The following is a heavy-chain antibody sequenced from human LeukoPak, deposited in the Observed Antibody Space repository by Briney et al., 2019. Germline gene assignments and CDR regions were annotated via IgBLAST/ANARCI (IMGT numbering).Heavy chain of an antibody. CDR3: ARDRSYCSGGSCSYYFDY. D-gene: IGHD2-15*01. CDR2: IYHSGST. Sequence: SETLSLTCNVSGYSISSGYYWGWSRQPPGKGLERIGSIYHSGSTYYNPSLKSRVTISVDTSKNQFSLKLSSVTAADTAVYYCARDRSYCSGGSCSYYFDYWGQGTLVTVSS. CDR1: GYSISSGYY. J-gene: IGHJ4*02. V-gene: IGHV4-38-2*02.